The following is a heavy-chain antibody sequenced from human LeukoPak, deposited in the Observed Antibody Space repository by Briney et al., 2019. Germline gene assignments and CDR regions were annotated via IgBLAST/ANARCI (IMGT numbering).Heavy chain of an antibody. J-gene: IGHJ4*02. CDR1: GFIFSNYW. D-gene: IGHD6-13*01. V-gene: IGHV3-7*03. CDR3: ARAKYSSSWSLDY. Sequence: GGSLRLSCEASGFIFSNYWMSWVRQAPGKGLEWVANIKYDGSETYYVDSVKGRFTISRDNGKNSPYVQMNSLSVEDTAVYYCARAKYSSSWSLDYWGQGTLVTVSS. CDR2: IKYDGSET.